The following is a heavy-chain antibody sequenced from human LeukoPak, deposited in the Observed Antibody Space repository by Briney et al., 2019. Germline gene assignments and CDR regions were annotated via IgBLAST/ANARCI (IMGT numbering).Heavy chain of an antibody. D-gene: IGHD6-6*01. CDR3: ARDLGIAARLGGFRAFDI. CDR1: GGSISSSSYY. Sequence: PSETLSLTCTVSGGSISSSSYYWGWLRQPPGKGLEWIGSIYYSGSTYYNPSLKSRITISVDTSKNQFSLKLSSVTAADTAVYYCARDLGIAARLGGFRAFDIWGQGTMVTVSS. V-gene: IGHV4-39*07. J-gene: IGHJ3*02. CDR2: IYYSGST.